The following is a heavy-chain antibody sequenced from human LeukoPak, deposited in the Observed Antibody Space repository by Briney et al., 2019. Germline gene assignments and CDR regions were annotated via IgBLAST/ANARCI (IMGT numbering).Heavy chain of an antibody. CDR2: ISSSSSYI. J-gene: IGHJ6*03. Sequence: ETGGSLRLSCAASGFTFSSYSMNWVRQAPGKGLEWVSSISSSSSYIYYADSVKGRFTISRDNAKNSLYLQMNSLRAEDTAVYYCARGAPPSSSWYEYYYYYYMDVWGKGTTVTISS. V-gene: IGHV3-21*01. D-gene: IGHD6-13*01. CDR1: GFTFSSYS. CDR3: ARGAPPSSSWYEYYYYYYMDV.